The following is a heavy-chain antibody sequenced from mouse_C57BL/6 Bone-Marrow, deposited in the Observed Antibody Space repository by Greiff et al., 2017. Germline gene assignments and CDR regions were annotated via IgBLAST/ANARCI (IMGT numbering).Heavy chain of an antibody. D-gene: IGHD3-3*01. CDR2: INPNNGGT. CDR3: AREGDGSYAMDY. CDR1: GYTFTDYN. J-gene: IGHJ4*01. V-gene: IGHV1-22*01. Sequence: VQLQQSGPELVKPGASVKMSCKASGYTFTDYNMHWVKQSHGKSLEWIGYINPNNGGTSYNQKFKGEATLTVNKSSSTAYMELRSLTSEDSAVYYCAREGDGSYAMDYWGQGTSVTVSS.